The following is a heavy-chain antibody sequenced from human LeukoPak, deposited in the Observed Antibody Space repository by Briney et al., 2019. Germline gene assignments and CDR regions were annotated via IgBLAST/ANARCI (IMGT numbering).Heavy chain of an antibody. Sequence: GGSLRLSCAASGFTFSSYGMHWVRQAPGKGLEWVAVISYDGSNKYYADSVKGRFTISIDNSKNTLYLQMNSLRAEDTAVYYCAKEGLLSLYYYDSSGYSNWFDPWGQGTLVTVSS. J-gene: IGHJ5*02. V-gene: IGHV3-30*18. CDR2: ISYDGSNK. CDR3: AKEGLLSLYYYDSSGYSNWFDP. D-gene: IGHD3-22*01. CDR1: GFTFSSYG.